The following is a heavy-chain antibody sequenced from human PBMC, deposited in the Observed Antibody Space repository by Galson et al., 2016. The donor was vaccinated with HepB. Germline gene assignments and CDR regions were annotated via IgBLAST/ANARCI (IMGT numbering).Heavy chain of an antibody. J-gene: IGHJ4*02. CDR2: IYSGGRT. CDR3: ARDPPNDYSNHGVY. CDR1: GFTVSSNY. Sequence: SLRLSCAASGFTVSSNYMSWVRQAPGKGLEWVSVIYSGGRTYYADSVKGRFTISRDNSKNTLYLQTNSLRAEDTAVYYCARDPPNDYSNHGVYWGQGTLVTVSS. D-gene: IGHD4-11*01. V-gene: IGHV3-66*01.